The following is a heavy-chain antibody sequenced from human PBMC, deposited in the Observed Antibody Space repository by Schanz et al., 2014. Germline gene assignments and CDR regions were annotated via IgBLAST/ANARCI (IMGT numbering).Heavy chain of an antibody. CDR2: ISGSGVTI. V-gene: IGHV3-23*01. CDR3: ARGREVVAKIFDV. Sequence: EVQLLESGGGLVQPGGSLRLSCVASGFSFRKSAMNWVRQTPGKGLEWVSVISGSGVTIYYADSVKGRFTISRDNSKNTLYLQMNSLRAEDTGVYYCARGREVVAKIFDVWGQGTMVTVSS. J-gene: IGHJ3*01. D-gene: IGHD3-22*01. CDR1: GFSFRKSA.